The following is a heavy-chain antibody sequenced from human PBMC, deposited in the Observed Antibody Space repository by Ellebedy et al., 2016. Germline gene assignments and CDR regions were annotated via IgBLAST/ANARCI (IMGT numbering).Heavy chain of an antibody. J-gene: IGHJ4*02. CDR1: GFTFSSYS. D-gene: IGHD1-26*01. CDR3: ARDMGQGGKWELPRKKTRRDY. Sequence: GGSLRLXCAASGFTFSSYSMNWVRQAPGKGLEWVSYISSSSSTIYYADSVKGRFTISRDNAKNSLYLQMNSLRDEDTAVYYCARDMGQGGKWELPRKKTRRDYWGQGTLVTVSS. CDR2: ISSSSSTI. V-gene: IGHV3-48*02.